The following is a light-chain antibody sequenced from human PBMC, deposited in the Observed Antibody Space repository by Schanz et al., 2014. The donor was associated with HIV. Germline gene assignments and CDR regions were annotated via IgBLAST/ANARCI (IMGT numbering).Light chain of an antibody. CDR1: QSISPW. J-gene: IGKJ1*01. V-gene: IGKV1-5*03. Sequence: DIQMTQSPSTLSASVGDRVTITCRASQSISPWLAWYQQKPGKTPKLLINEASNLQSGVPSRFSGSGSGTEFTLTITSLQPDDFATYHCQQYSGYPWTFGQGTKVEIK. CDR3: QQYSGYPWT. CDR2: EAS.